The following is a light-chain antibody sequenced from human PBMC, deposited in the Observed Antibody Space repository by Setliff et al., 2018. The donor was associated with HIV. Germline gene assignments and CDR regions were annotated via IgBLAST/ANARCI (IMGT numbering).Light chain of an antibody. CDR2: DVS. V-gene: IGLV2-11*01. CDR3: CAFGNNSTPYYV. J-gene: IGLJ1*01. Sequence: QSALTQPRSVSGSPGQSITVSCTGTNSDVGGYDYVSWFQQYPGKAPKLIILDVSKRPSGVPDRFSGSKSGDTASLTTSGLQAEDEGDYYCCAFGNNSTPYYVFGTGTKV. CDR1: NSDVGGYDY.